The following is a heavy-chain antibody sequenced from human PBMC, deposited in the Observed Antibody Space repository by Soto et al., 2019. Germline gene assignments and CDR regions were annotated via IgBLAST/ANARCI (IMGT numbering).Heavy chain of an antibody. CDR1: GYSFIDYW. Sequence: GESLKISCKGSGYSFIDYWIGWVRQVPGKGLEWMGVIYPGDSDTRYSPSFQGHVTISADKSISTAYLQWSTLKASDTAKYYCARSRRGAYSSGWYSPSGYYNYGIDVWGQGTKVTVSS. J-gene: IGHJ6*02. D-gene: IGHD6-19*01. CDR2: IYPGDSDT. V-gene: IGHV5-51*01. CDR3: ARSRRGAYSSGWYSPSGYYNYGIDV.